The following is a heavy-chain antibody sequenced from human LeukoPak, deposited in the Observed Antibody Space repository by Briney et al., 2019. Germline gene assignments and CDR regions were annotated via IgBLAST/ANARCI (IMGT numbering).Heavy chain of an antibody. Sequence: SVKVSCKASGGTFSSYAISWVRQAPGQGLEWMGRIIPILGIANYAQKFQGGVTITADKSTSTAYMELSSLRSEDTAVYYCARDPNCGGDCCSFLTPKYYYYGMDVWGQGTTVTVSS. CDR3: ARDPNCGGDCCSFLTPKYYYYGMDV. J-gene: IGHJ6*02. CDR1: GGTFSSYA. V-gene: IGHV1-69*04. D-gene: IGHD2-21*02. CDR2: IIPILGIA.